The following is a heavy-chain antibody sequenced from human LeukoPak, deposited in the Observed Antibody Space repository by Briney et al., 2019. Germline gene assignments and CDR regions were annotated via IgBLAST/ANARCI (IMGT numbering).Heavy chain of an antibody. CDR3: ASSRKLLWFGELPRYYFDY. CDR1: GGTFSSYA. V-gene: IGHV1-69*06. D-gene: IGHD3-10*01. CDR2: IIPIFGTA. J-gene: IGHJ4*02. Sequence: ASVKVSCKASGGTFSSYAISWVRQAPGQGLEWMGGIIPIFGTANYAQKFQGRVTITADKSTSTAYVELSSLRSEDTAVYYCASSRKLLWFGELPRYYFDYWGQGTLVTVSS.